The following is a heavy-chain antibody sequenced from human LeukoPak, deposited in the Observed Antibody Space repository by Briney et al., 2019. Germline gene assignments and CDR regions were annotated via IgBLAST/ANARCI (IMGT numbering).Heavy chain of an antibody. CDR1: GGSISSYY. V-gene: IGHV4-59*08. J-gene: IGHJ1*01. Sequence: SETLSLTCTVSGGSISSYYWSWIRQPPGKGLEWIGYIYYSGSTNYNPSLKSRVTISVDTSKNQFSLKLSSVTAADTAVYYCARSGGYYDGSYFQHWGQGTLVTVSS. CDR2: IYYSGST. CDR3: ARSGGYYDGSYFQH. D-gene: IGHD1-26*01.